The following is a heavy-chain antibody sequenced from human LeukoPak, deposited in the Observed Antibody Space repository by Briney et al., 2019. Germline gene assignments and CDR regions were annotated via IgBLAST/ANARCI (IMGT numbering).Heavy chain of an antibody. D-gene: IGHD3-16*02. CDR3: AKDKGPSYPYNWFDP. CDR1: GFTFSSYG. Sequence: GGSLRLSCAASGFTFSSYGMHWVRQAPGKGLEWVAVISYDGSNKYYADSVKGRFTISRDNSKNTLYLQMSSLRAEDTAVYYCAKDKGPSYPYNWFDPWGQGTLVTVSS. V-gene: IGHV3-30*18. CDR2: ISYDGSNK. J-gene: IGHJ5*02.